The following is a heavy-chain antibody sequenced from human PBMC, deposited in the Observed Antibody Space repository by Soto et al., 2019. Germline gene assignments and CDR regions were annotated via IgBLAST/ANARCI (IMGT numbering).Heavy chain of an antibody. D-gene: IGHD3-9*01. J-gene: IGHJ4*02. V-gene: IGHV4-39*01. CDR1: GGSVSSSSYY. CDR2: VYYSGST. CDR3: GSLEGLATISYYFDN. Sequence: SESLSLTCTVAGGSVSSSSYYWGWVSQPPGKGLEWIGSVYYSGSTYYNPSLESRVTISVDNSKNQFSLKLISLSAADTAFYYCGSLEGLATISYYFDNWGQGALLTVSS.